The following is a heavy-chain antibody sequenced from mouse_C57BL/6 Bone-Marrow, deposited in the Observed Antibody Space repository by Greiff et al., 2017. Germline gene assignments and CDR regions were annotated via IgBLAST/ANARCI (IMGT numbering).Heavy chain of an antibody. CDR2: IYPRSGNT. V-gene: IGHV1-81*01. J-gene: IGHJ1*03. Sequence: QVQLQQSGAELARPGASVKLSCKASGYTFTSYGISWVKQRTGQGLEWIGEIYPRSGNTYYNEKFKGKATLTVDTSSSTAYMQLSSLTSEDSAVYYCARCFYWYFDVWGTGTTVTVSS. CDR3: ARCFYWYFDV. CDR1: GYTFTSYG.